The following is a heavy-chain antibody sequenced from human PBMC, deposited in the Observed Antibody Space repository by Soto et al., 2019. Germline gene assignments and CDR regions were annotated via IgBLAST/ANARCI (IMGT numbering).Heavy chain of an antibody. D-gene: IGHD1-1*01. V-gene: IGHV3-9*01. J-gene: IGHJ6*03. CDR2: ISWNSGSI. CDR1: GFTFDDYA. Sequence: GGSLRLSCAASGFTFDDYAMHWVRQAPGKGLEWVSGISWNSGSIGYADSVKGRFTISRDNAKNSLYLQMNSLRAEDTALYYCAKDINPVWVRYYYYYMDVWGKGTTVTVSS. CDR3: AKDINPVWVRYYYYYMDV.